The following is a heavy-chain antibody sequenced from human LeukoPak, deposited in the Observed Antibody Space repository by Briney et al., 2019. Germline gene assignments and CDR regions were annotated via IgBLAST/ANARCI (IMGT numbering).Heavy chain of an antibody. D-gene: IGHD3-10*02. Sequence: KTSETLSLTCAVSGGSISSGGYSWSWIRQPPGKGLEWIGYIYHGGSTYYNPSLKSRVTISVDRSKNQFSLKLSSVTAADTAVYYCARSRMFGELLSLFDYWGQGTLVAVSS. J-gene: IGHJ4*02. CDR1: GGSISSGGYS. V-gene: IGHV4-30-2*01. CDR3: ARSRMFGELLSLFDY. CDR2: IYHGGST.